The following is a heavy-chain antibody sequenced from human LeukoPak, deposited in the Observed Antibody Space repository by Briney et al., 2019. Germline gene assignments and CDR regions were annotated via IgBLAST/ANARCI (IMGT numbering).Heavy chain of an antibody. V-gene: IGHV1-69*13. CDR1: GYTFISYG. D-gene: IGHD6-13*01. J-gene: IGHJ6*02. Sequence: ASVKVSCKASGYTFISYGITWVRQAPGQGLEWMGGIIPIFGTANYAQKFQGRVTITADESTSTAYMELSSLRSEDTAVYYCARAPPGSPGSSSWYYYYGMDVWGQGTTVTVSS. CDR3: ARAPPGSPGSSSWYYYYGMDV. CDR2: IIPIFGTA.